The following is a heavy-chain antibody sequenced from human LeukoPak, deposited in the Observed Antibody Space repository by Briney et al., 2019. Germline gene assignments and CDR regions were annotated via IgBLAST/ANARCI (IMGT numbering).Heavy chain of an antibody. V-gene: IGHV4-34*01. Sequence: SETLSLTCAVSGGPFSGYFWSWIRQSSGKGLEWIGEIHNSGTTNYNPSLNSRVTISVDTSKNQFSLKLSSMTAADTAVYYCARVGPYYYYYMDVWGKGTTVTVSS. CDR2: IHNSGTT. J-gene: IGHJ6*03. CDR3: ARVGPYYYYYMDV. CDR1: GGPFSGYF.